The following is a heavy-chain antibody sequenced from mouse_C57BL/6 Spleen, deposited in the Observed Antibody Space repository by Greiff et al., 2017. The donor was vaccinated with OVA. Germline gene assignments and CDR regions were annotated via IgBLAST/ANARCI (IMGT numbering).Heavy chain of an antibody. CDR2: INPDNGGT. Sequence: VQLQQSGPVLVKPGASVKMSCTASGYTFTDYYMNWVKQSHGQSLEWIGVINPDNGGTNYTEKFKGKATLTVDKSSSTAYLELNSLTSEDSAVYYGARSYLDCPFAYWGQGTLVTVSA. CDR1: GYTFTDYY. V-gene: IGHV1-19*01. D-gene: IGHD5-1*01. CDR3: ARSYLDCPFAY. J-gene: IGHJ3*01.